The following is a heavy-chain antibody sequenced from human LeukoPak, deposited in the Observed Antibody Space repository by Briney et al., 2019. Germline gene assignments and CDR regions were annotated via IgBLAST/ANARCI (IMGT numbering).Heavy chain of an antibody. V-gene: IGHV7-4-1*02. CDR3: ARDRRQFDP. CDR1: GYTFTTYA. CDR2: INTNTGNP. J-gene: IGHJ5*02. Sequence: ASVKVSCKSSGYTFTTYAMNWVRQAPGQGLEWMGWINTNTGNPTYAQGFTGRFAFSLDTSVSTAYLQISSLKAEDTAMYYCARDRRQFDPWGQGTLVIVSS.